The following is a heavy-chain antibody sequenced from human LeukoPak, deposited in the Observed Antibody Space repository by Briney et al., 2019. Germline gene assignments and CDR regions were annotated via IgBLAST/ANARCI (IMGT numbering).Heavy chain of an antibody. D-gene: IGHD3-10*01. CDR2: INPSGGST. J-gene: IGHJ6*03. Sequence: ASVKVSCKASGYTFTNYYMNWVRQAPGQGLEWLGIINPSGGSTTYAQKFQGRVTMTRDTSTSTVYMELSSLRSEDTAVYYCARAVLFRGAYYYMDVWGKGATVTISS. CDR3: ARAVLFRGAYYYMDV. V-gene: IGHV1-46*01. CDR1: GYTFTNYY.